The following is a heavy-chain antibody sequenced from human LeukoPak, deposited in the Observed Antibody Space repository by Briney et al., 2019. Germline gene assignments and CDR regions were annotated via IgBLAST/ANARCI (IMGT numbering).Heavy chain of an antibody. Sequence: GGSLRLSCATSGFSFSDCAMSWVRQAPGRGLEWVSSISGSAGSTYYGDSMKGRFTISRDNPKNTLHLEMNSLRAEDTAIYYCTKGMATIRRHIDSWGQGTLVTVSS. D-gene: IGHD5-24*01. CDR2: ISGSAGST. J-gene: IGHJ4*02. V-gene: IGHV3-23*01. CDR3: TKGMATIRRHIDS. CDR1: GFSFSDCA.